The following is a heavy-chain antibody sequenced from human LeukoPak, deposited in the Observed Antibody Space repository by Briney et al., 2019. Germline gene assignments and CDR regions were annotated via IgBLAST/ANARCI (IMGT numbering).Heavy chain of an antibody. J-gene: IGHJ4*02. CDR1: GYTFTANY. Sequence: ASVKVSCKTSGYTFTANYLHWLRHPPGQGLEWMGWMNPNSGGTKYAQTFQGRVTLTRDTSISTAYLELSSLTSDDTAVYFCARQGSNSSGWYPVDNWGQGTLVTVSS. D-gene: IGHD6-19*01. CDR2: MNPNSGGT. CDR3: ARQGSNSSGWYPVDN. V-gene: IGHV1-2*02.